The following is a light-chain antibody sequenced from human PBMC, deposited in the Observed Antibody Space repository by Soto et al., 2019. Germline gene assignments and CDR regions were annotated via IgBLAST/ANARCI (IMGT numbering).Light chain of an antibody. CDR3: QQYGSSPPWT. CDR2: GAS. CDR1: QSVSSSY. V-gene: IGKV3-20*01. J-gene: IGKJ1*01. Sequence: EIVLTHSPGTLSLSPWEIATLSCGASQSVSSSYLAWYQQKPGQAPRLLIYGASSRATGIPDRFSGSVSGTGFTLTISRLEPEDFAVYYCQQYGSSPPWTFGQGTKVDIK.